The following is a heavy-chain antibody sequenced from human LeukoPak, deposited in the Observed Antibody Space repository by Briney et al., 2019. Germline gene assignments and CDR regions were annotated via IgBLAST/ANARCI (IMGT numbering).Heavy chain of an antibody. V-gene: IGHV1-8*01. D-gene: IGHD7-27*01. CDR2: MNPNSGNT. J-gene: IGHJ6*02. Sequence: ASVKVSCKASGYTFTSYDINWVRQATGQGLEWMGWMNPNSGNTGYAQKFQGRGTMPRNTSISTAYMELSTLRSEDTAVYYCARGLIGAPYYYYGMDVWGQGTTVTVSS. CDR3: ARGLIGAPYYYYGMDV. CDR1: GYTFTSYD.